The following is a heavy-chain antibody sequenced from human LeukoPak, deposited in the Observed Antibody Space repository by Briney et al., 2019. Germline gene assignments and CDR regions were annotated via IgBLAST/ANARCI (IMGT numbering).Heavy chain of an antibody. J-gene: IGHJ3*02. Sequence: GSLRLSCAASGFTFSSYSMNWVRQAPGKGLEWVSSISSSSSYIYYADSVKGRFTISRDNAKNSLYLQMNSLRAEDTAVYYCARDPVAAAGRGDAFDIWGQGTMVTVSS. CDR1: GFTFSSYS. V-gene: IGHV3-21*01. CDR3: ARDPVAAAGRGDAFDI. CDR2: ISSSSSYI. D-gene: IGHD6-13*01.